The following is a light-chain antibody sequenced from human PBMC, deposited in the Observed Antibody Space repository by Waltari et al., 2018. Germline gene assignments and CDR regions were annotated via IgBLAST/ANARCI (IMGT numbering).Light chain of an antibody. CDR1: RGHSTYS. V-gene: IGLV4-69*02. CDR2: LHSDGSH. J-gene: IGLJ3*02. Sequence: QLVLTQSPSASASLGASVKLTCTLSRGHSTYSIPWHQQQPGKGPRYLMKLHSDGSHSKGDAIPDRFSGSSSGAERYLIISSLQSEDEADYYCQTWDTDIRVFGGGTKLTVV. CDR3: QTWDTDIRV.